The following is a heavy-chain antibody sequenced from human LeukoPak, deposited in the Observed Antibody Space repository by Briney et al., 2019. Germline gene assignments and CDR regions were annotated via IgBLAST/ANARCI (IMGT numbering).Heavy chain of an antibody. D-gene: IGHD5-24*01. CDR3: ARDSYIVEMATIRVKQSYYYYYMDV. J-gene: IGHJ6*03. Sequence: PSETLSLTCTVSGGSIGSGSYYWSWIRQPAGKGLEWIGRIYTSGSTNYNPSLKSRVTISVDTSKNQSSLKLSSVTAADTAVYYCARDSYIVEMATIRVKQSYYYYYMDVWGKGTTVTVSS. V-gene: IGHV4-61*02. CDR2: IYTSGST. CDR1: GGSIGSGSYY.